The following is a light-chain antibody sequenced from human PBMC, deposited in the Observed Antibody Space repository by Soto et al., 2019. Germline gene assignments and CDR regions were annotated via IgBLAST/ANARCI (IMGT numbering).Light chain of an antibody. CDR2: DVT. V-gene: IGLV2-11*01. CDR1: SSDVGGYNY. J-gene: IGLJ3*02. CDR3: CSYAGTFTWV. Sequence: QSALTQPRSVSGSPGQSVTISCTGTSSDVGGYNYVSWYQQHPGKAPKLIIYDVTKRPSGVPDRVSGSKSGNTASLTISGLQAEDEADYYCCSYAGTFTWVFGGGTKLTV.